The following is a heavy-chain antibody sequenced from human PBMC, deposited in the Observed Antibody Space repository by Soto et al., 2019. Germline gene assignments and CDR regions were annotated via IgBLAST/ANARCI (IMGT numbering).Heavy chain of an antibody. CDR2: ISYSGST. CDR3: GRLKDGYNGYGMDV. D-gene: IGHD5-12*01. Sequence: PSETLSLTCTVSDGSISSYYWSWIRQPPGKGLEWIGYISYSGSTNYNPSLKSRVTISVDTSKNHFSLKLSSVAAADTAVYYCGRLKDGYNGYGMDVWGQGTTVTVSS. CDR1: DGSISSYY. V-gene: IGHV4-59*01. J-gene: IGHJ6*02.